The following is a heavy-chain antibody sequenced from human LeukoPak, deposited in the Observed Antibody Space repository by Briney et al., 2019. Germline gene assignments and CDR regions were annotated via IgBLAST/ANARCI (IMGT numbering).Heavy chain of an antibody. V-gene: IGHV1-69*04. CDR1: GGTFSSYT. CDR3: ARERYCSSASCYSAPGYINY. CDR2: IIPILGIA. J-gene: IGHJ4*02. Sequence: ASVKVSCKASGGTFSSYTISWARQAPGQGLEWMGRIIPILGIANYAQKFQGRVTITADKSTSTAYMELSSLRSEDTAVYYCARERYCSSASCYSAPGYINYWGQGTLVTVSS. D-gene: IGHD2-2*01.